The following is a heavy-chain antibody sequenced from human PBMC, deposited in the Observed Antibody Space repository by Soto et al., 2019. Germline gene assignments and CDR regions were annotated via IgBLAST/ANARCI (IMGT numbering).Heavy chain of an antibody. J-gene: IGHJ4*02. CDR1: GGSISSGGQY. CDR2: IYDSGST. V-gene: IGHV4-31*03. Sequence: QVQLKGSGPGLVKPSQTLSLTCTVSGGSISSGGQYWSWIRQHPGKGLEWIGYIYDSGSTYYNPSLRSRVTISVDTSKKQFSLKLRSVTAADTAVYYCARDAAEYYFDYWGQGTLVTVSS. D-gene: IGHD6-25*01. CDR3: ARDAAEYYFDY.